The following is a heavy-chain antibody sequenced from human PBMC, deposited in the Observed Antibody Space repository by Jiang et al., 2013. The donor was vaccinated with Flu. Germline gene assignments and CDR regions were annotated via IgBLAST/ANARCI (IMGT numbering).Heavy chain of an antibody. Sequence: QTLSLTCGISGDSVSRNTAAWNWVRQSPSRGLEWLGRTYYRSKWYNDYAVSVKSRITINPDTSKNQLSLQLNSVTPEDTAVYYCASAVRGTTGSFAYWGQGSLVTVSS. CDR2: TYYRSKWYN. J-gene: IGHJ4*02. D-gene: IGHD1-7*01. V-gene: IGHV6-1*01. CDR1: GDSVSRNTAA. CDR3: ASAVRGTTGSFAY.